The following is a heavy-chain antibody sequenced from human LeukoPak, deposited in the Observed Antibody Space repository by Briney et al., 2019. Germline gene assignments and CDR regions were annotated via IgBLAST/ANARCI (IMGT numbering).Heavy chain of an antibody. Sequence: GGSLRLSCAASGFTFRSYGIHWVRQAPGKGLEWVAMISFDGTNKHYADSVKGRFTISRDNSKDTLSLEMNNLRSEDTAVYYCARDFGGWLQVGKIDYWGQGTLVTVSS. D-gene: IGHD5-24*01. CDR3: ARDFGGWLQVGKIDY. CDR2: ISFDGTNK. V-gene: IGHV3-30*03. CDR1: GFTFRSYG. J-gene: IGHJ4*02.